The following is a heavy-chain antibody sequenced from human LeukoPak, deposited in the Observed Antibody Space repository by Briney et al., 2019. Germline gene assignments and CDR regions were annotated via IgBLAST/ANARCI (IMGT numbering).Heavy chain of an antibody. D-gene: IGHD2/OR15-2a*01. Sequence: SETLSLTFTVSGGSISSSSYYWGWIRQPPGKGLEWIGSIYYSGSTYYNPSLKSRVTISVDTSKNQFSLKLSSVTAADTAVYYCARLPSYNYFFDYWGQGTLVTVSS. CDR2: IYYSGST. J-gene: IGHJ4*02. CDR3: ARLPSYNYFFDY. CDR1: GGSISSSSYY. V-gene: IGHV4-39*01.